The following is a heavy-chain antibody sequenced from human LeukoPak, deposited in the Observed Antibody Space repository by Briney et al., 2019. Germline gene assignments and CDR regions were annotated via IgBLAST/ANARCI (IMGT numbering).Heavy chain of an antibody. CDR2: IYPGDFDT. Sequence: GESLKISCKTSGYSFTEYWIGWVRQMPGKGLEWMGVIYPGDFDTRYSPSFQGQVTISADKSISTAYLQWSSLKASDTVIYYCARRGDREWFDPWGQGTLVTVSS. CDR1: GYSFTEYW. V-gene: IGHV5-51*01. J-gene: IGHJ5*02. D-gene: IGHD3-10*01. CDR3: ARRGDREWFDP.